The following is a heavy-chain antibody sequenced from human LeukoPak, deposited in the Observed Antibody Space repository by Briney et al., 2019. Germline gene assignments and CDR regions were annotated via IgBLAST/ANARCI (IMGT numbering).Heavy chain of an antibody. CDR1: GFTFSTYG. Sequence: GGTLRLSCAASGFTFSTYGMSWVRQAPGKGLEWVGRIKGKTDGGTTDYAAPVKGRFTISRDDSKNTLYLQMNSLKTEDTAVYYCTTAGNYYDSSGYYGSLDYWGQGTLVTVSS. CDR2: IKGKTDGGTT. CDR3: TTAGNYYDSSGYYGSLDY. V-gene: IGHV3-15*01. J-gene: IGHJ4*02. D-gene: IGHD3-22*01.